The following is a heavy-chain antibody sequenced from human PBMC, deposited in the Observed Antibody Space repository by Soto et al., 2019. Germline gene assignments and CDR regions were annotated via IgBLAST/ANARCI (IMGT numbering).Heavy chain of an antibody. CDR2: INPHTGDT. CDR1: GYSFTGYY. J-gene: IGHJ6*02. D-gene: IGHD3-3*01. Sequence: SVKVSCKASGYSFTGYYMHWVRQAPGQGLEWMGWINPHTGDTVYAQKFQGRVTMARDTSISTAYMELSRLQSADTAVYLCARGRHHYDFWSGPLNYYYYLMAVWGQGTKVTVS. CDR3: ARGRHHYDFWSGPLNYYYYLMAV. V-gene: IGHV1-2*02.